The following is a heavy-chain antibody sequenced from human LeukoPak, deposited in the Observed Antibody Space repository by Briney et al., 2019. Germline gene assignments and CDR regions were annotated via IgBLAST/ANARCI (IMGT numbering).Heavy chain of an antibody. J-gene: IGHJ3*01. V-gene: IGHV1-18*01. Sequence: VASVKVSCKASDYTFTSYLISWVRQAPRQGLEWMGWISAYNGNTNYAQKFQGRVTMTTDTSTSTAYMELRSLRSDDTALYYCAGHRSIGAFDVWGQGTRVTVSS. CDR1: DYTFTSYL. CDR2: ISAYNGNT. CDR3: AGHRSIGAFDV. D-gene: IGHD2-21*01.